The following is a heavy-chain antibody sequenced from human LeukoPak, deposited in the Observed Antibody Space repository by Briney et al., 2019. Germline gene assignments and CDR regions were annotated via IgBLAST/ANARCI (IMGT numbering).Heavy chain of an antibody. CDR3: ARGAGIAARTYYYYYYMDV. CDR1: GASISSGDYY. D-gene: IGHD6-6*01. J-gene: IGHJ6*03. CDR2: IYTSGTT. V-gene: IGHV4-61*02. Sequence: PSETLSLTCTVSGASISSGDYYWNWIRQPAGKGLEWIGRIYTSGTTNYNPSLKSRVTISVDTSKNQFSLKLSSVTAADTAVYYCARGAGIAARTYYYYYYMDVWGKGTTVTVSS.